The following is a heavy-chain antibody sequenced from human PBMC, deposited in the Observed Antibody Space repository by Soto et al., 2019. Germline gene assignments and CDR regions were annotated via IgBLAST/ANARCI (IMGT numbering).Heavy chain of an antibody. Sequence: PGESLKISCKGSGYSFTSYWISLVRQMPGKGLEWMGRIDPSDSYTNYSPSFQGHVTISADKSISTAYLQWSSLKASDTAMYYCARRVGYCSSTSCYGGYYYYGMDVWGQGTTVTVSS. CDR1: GYSFTSYW. CDR2: IDPSDSYT. D-gene: IGHD2-2*01. J-gene: IGHJ6*02. V-gene: IGHV5-10-1*01. CDR3: ARRVGYCSSTSCYGGYYYYGMDV.